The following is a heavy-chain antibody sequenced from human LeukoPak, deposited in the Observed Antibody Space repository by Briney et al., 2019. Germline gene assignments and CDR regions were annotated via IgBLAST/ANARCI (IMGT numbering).Heavy chain of an antibody. J-gene: IGHJ4*02. V-gene: IGHV3-21*01. Sequence: PGGSLRLSCAASGFTFGSSWMIWVRQAPGKGLEWVSSISSSSSYIYYADSVKGRFTISRDNAKNSLYLQMNSLRAEDTAVYYCASSGYNYGYEQDDYWGQGTLVTVSS. CDR1: GFTFGSSW. CDR3: ASSGYNYGYEQDDY. D-gene: IGHD5-18*01. CDR2: ISSSSSYI.